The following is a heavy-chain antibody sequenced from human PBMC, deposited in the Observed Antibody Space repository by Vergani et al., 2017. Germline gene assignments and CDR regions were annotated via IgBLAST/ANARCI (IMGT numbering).Heavy chain of an antibody. CDR2: ISSSSSYI. D-gene: IGHD3-16*02. V-gene: IGHV3-21*01. J-gene: IGHJ4*02. Sequence: EVQLVESGGGLVKPGGSLRLSCAASGFTFSSYSMNWVRQAPGKGLEWVSSISSSSSYIYYADSVKGRFTISRDNAKNSLYLQMNSLKAEDTAVYYCAPTTVTFGGVIVDYWGQGTLVTVSS. CDR3: APTTVTFGGVIVDY. CDR1: GFTFSSYS.